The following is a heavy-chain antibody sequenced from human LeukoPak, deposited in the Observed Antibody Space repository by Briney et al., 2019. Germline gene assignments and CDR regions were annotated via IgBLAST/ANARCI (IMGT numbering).Heavy chain of an antibody. V-gene: IGHV3-48*04. D-gene: IGHD1-26*01. J-gene: IGHJ4*02. CDR3: ARDRGGSYSAIDY. CDR2: ISSSSSTI. CDR1: GCTFSSYS. Sequence: GGSLRLSCAASGCTFSSYSMNWVRQAPGKGLEWVSFISSSSSTIYYADSVKGRFTISRDNAKNSLYLQMNSLRAEDTAVYYCARDRGGSYSAIDYWGQGTLVTVSS.